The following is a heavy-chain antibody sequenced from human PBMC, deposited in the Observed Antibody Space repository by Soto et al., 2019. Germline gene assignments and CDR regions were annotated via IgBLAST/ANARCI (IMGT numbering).Heavy chain of an antibody. J-gene: IGHJ6*02. Sequence: PSETLSLTCTVSGGSISSYYWSWIRQPPGKGLEWIGYIYYSGSTNYNPSLKSRVTISVDTSKNQFSLKLSSVTAADTAVYYCARDGIAVAGRRGWYYGMDVWGQGTTVTVSS. D-gene: IGHD6-19*01. V-gene: IGHV4-59*12. CDR1: GGSISSYY. CDR3: ARDGIAVAGRRGWYYGMDV. CDR2: IYYSGST.